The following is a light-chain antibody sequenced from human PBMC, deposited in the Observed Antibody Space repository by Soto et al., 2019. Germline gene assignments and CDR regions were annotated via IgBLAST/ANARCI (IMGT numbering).Light chain of an antibody. CDR1: TGAVTSGSY. V-gene: IGLV7-43*01. Sequence: QAVVTQEPSLTVSPGGTVTLTCASSTGAVTSGSYANWFQQKPGQAPRALIYSTSNKQSWTPARFSGSLLGGKAALTLSGVQPEDEAEYYYLLYSDGTWVFGGGTKLTAL. CDR3: LLYSDGTWV. J-gene: IGLJ3*02. CDR2: STS.